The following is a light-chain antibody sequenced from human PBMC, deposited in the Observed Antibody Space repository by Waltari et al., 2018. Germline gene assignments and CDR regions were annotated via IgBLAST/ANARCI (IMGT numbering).Light chain of an antibody. Sequence: SYELTQPPSLSVSPGQTARITRSGDALSKKYAYLYQQKSGHAPVLVIYEDNKRPSGIPERFSGSSSGTMATLTITGAQVEDEADYYCYSTDGSGNHRVFGGGTKVTVL. V-gene: IGLV3-10*01. J-gene: IGLJ2*01. CDR3: YSTDGSGNHRV. CDR2: EDN. CDR1: ALSKKY.